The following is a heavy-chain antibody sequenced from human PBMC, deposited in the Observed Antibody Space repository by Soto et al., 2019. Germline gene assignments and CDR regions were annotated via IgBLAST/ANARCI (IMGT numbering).Heavy chain of an antibody. Sequence: QEQLVESGGGVVQPGMSLRLSCEGSGFTFRRHGMRWVRQSPGEGLEWLAVIWYDGSEQYYADSVKGRFTISRDNSKHMLYLQLNTPAVEDAAVYYCASWSRHKVFDSWGQGTMVTVSP. J-gene: IGHJ5*01. CDR2: IWYDGSEQ. V-gene: IGHV3-33*03. CDR1: GFTFRRHG. D-gene: IGHD3-3*01. CDR3: ASWSRHKVFDS.